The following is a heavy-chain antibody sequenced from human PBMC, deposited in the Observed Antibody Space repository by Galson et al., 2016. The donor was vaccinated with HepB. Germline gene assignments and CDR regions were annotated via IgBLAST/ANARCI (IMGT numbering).Heavy chain of an antibody. CDR3: ARDHNGGSYFY. CDR2: IIPIFGTA. D-gene: IGHD1-26*01. CDR1: GGTFSSYG. V-gene: IGHV1-69*13. Sequence: SVKVSCKASGGTFSSYGTSRVRQVFGQGLEWMGGIIPIFGTANYAQKFEGRVTITADESTSTVYMKLSNLRSEDTAVYYCARDHNGGSYFYWGPGTLVTVSS. J-gene: IGHJ4*02.